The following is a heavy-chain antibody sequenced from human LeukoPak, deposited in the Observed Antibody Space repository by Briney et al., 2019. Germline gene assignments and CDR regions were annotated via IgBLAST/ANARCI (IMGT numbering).Heavy chain of an antibody. CDR2: IRGSGGST. D-gene: IGHD5/OR15-5a*01. CDR1: GFTFTTYA. V-gene: IGHV3-23*01. J-gene: IGHJ5*02. Sequence: GGSLRLSCAASGFTFTTYAMSWVRQAPGKGLEWVSGIRGSGGSTFYADSVKGRFTISRDNSKNTLYLQMNSLRAEDTAVYYCAIDLPYFDPWGQGTLVTVSS. CDR3: AIDLPYFDP.